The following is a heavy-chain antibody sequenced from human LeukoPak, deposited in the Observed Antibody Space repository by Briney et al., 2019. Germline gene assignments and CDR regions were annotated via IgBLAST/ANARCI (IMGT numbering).Heavy chain of an antibody. CDR3: ARDPSAYCGGDCSPFDY. V-gene: IGHV1-46*01. CDR2: INPSGGST. J-gene: IGHJ4*02. Sequence: GASVTVSCKASGYTFTSYYMHWVRQAPGQGLEWMGIINPSGGSTSYAQKFQGRVTMTRDTSTSTVYMELSSLRSEDTAVYYCARDPSAYCGGDCSPFDYWGQGTLVTVSS. D-gene: IGHD2-21*02. CDR1: GYTFTSYY.